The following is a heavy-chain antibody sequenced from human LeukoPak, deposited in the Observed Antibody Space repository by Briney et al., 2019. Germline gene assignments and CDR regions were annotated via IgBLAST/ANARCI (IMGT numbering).Heavy chain of an antibody. Sequence: PGGSLRLSCATAGFGFSSYGIHWVRQAPGKGLEWVAVIWYDGSNKYYADSVKGRFTISRDNSNNTLYLEMNRLRTADTAVYYCAAWSSTFDYWGQGALVTVAS. CDR3: AAWSSTFDY. CDR2: IWYDGSNK. D-gene: IGHD6-13*01. J-gene: IGHJ4*02. CDR1: GFGFSSYG. V-gene: IGHV3-30*02.